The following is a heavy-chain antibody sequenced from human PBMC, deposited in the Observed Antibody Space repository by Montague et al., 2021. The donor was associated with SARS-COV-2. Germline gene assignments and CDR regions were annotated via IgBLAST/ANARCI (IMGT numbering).Heavy chain of an antibody. CDR3: ARVYGSHWPPNYAMDV. CDR2: ISYDGSDL. D-gene: IGHD6-19*01. V-gene: IGHV3-30*04. Sequence: SLRLSCAASAFTFTSYSLHWVRQAPGQGLEWVAVISYDGSDLYYAASVKGRFTISRDNSKNTVYLQMTSLRPEDTAVYYCARVYGSHWPPNYAMDVWGQGTTVTVSS. CDR1: AFTFTSYS. J-gene: IGHJ6*02.